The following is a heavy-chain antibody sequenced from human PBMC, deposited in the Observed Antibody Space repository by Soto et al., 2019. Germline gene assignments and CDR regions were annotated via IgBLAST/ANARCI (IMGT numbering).Heavy chain of an antibody. J-gene: IGHJ4*02. V-gene: IGHV1-3*05. Sequence: QVQLVQSGAEEKKPGASVKVSCKASGYTFTGYAMHWVRQAPGQRLEWMGGINAGNGNTKYSQKFQGRVTITRDTSASTAYMELSSLRSEDTAVYYCASAVAVPADFDYWGQGTLVTVSS. CDR1: GYTFTGYA. CDR3: ASAVAVPADFDY. CDR2: INAGNGNT. D-gene: IGHD6-19*01.